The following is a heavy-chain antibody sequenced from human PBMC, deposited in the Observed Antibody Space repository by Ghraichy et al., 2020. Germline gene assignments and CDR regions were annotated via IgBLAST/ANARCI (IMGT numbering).Heavy chain of an antibody. CDR2: IYYSGTT. Sequence: SETLSLTCTVSGGSVSSGGYYWSWIRQPPGKGLEWIGYIYYSGTTKYNPSLKSRVTISVDTSKNQFSLKLSSVTAADTAVYYCARDNGVGEFSLYYYGMDVWGQGTTVTVSS. V-gene: IGHV4-61*08. CDR1: GGSVSSGGYY. J-gene: IGHJ6*02. D-gene: IGHD3-10*01. CDR3: ARDNGVGEFSLYYYGMDV.